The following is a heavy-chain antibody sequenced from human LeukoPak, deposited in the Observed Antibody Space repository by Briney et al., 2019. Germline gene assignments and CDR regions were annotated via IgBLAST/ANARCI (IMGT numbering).Heavy chain of an antibody. CDR1: GVSISSRSYT. V-gene: IGHV4-39*07. D-gene: IGHD1-1*01. CDR3: AKGYPDAVNQEVWIDA. J-gene: IGHJ5*02. CDR2: MYYTGNT. Sequence: PSETLSLTCTVSGVSISSRSYTWGWIRPPPGPGLEWIGSMYYTGNTYDNPSLKSRLTLSVDTYKNPFSLKLSPVAAANPCEYCCAKGYPDAVNQEVWIDAWGQGTLVTVSS.